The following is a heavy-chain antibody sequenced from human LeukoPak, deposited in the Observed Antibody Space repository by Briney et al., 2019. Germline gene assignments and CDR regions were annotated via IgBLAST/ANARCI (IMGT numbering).Heavy chain of an antibody. CDR2: MYYRGSS. CDR3: ARDVGGDRPY. CDR1: GGSISDYY. V-gene: IGHV4-59*01. D-gene: IGHD2-21*01. Sequence: KSSETLSLTCTVSGGSISDYYWNWIRQPPGKGLEWIGYMYYRGSSNFNPSLKSRVTISVDTSKNQFYLKLSSVTAADTAVYYCARDVGGDRPYWGQGTLVTVSS. J-gene: IGHJ4*02.